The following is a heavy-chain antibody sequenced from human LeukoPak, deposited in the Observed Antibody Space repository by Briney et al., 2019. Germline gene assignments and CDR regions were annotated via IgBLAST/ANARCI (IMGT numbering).Heavy chain of an antibody. CDR3: ARESGYSYGGLFDY. V-gene: IGHV3-7*01. CDR1: GFTFSDYY. J-gene: IGHJ4*02. D-gene: IGHD5-18*01. CDR2: IKQDGSEK. Sequence: SGGSLRLSCAASGFTFSDYYMSWIRQAPGKGLEWVANIKQDGSEKYYVDSVKGRFTISRDNAKNSLYLQMNSLRAEDTAVYYCARESGYSYGGLFDYWGQGTLVTVSS.